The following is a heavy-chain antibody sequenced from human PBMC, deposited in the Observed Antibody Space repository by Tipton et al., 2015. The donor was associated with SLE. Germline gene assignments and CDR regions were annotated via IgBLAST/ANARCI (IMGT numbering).Heavy chain of an antibody. D-gene: IGHD3-22*01. CDR2: ISHSGDT. CDR1: AGSFSGYH. V-gene: IGHV4-34*01. J-gene: IGHJ6*03. CDR3: VRGLIGPYDTNGPYGYGSGYYHYMDI. Sequence: TLSLTCAVYAGSFSGYHWSWIRQPPGKGLECIGEISHSGDTKYNPSLKGRVTISLDTSTNQFSLQVSSVTAADTAIYYCVRGLIGPYDTNGPYGYGSGYYHYMDIWDQGTTVTVSS.